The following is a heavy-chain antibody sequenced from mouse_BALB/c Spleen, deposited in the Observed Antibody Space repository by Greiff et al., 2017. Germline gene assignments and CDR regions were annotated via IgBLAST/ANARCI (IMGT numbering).Heavy chain of an antibody. CDR1: GFTFSSYA. D-gene: IGHD1-1*01. CDR2: ISSGGSYT. Sequence: EVHLVESGGGLVKPGGSLKLSCAASGFTFSSYAMSWVRQSPEKRLEWVAEISSGGSYTYYPDTVTGRFTISRDNAKNTLYLEMSSLRSEDTAMYYCARVTTKAMDYWGQGTSVTVSS. V-gene: IGHV5-9-4*01. CDR3: ARVTTKAMDY. J-gene: IGHJ4*01.